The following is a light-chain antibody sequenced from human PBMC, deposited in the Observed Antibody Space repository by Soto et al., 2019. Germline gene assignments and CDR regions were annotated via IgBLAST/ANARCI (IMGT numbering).Light chain of an antibody. CDR3: LQDYDYPYT. J-gene: IGKJ2*01. V-gene: IGKV1-6*01. Sequence: AIQMTQSPSSLSASVGDRVTITCRASQGIRDDLGWYQQKPGKAPKLLIYAASNLQSWVPSRFSGSGSGTDFTLIISSLQPEDFATYYCLQDYDYPYTFGQGTKLEIK. CDR1: QGIRDD. CDR2: AAS.